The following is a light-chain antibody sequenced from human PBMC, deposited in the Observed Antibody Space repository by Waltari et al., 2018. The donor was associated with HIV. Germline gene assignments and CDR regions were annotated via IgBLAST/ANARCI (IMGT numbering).Light chain of an antibody. Sequence: QSALTQPASVSGSVGQSITISCTGTSSDVGGYTFVSWYQQHPGKVPKLIIYDVTKRPSGVSSRFSASKSGNTASLTISGLQGEDESTYYCCSYASGTVYVFGTGTKVTVL. J-gene: IGLJ1*01. V-gene: IGLV2-14*03. CDR3: CSYASGTVYV. CDR1: SSDVGGYTF. CDR2: DVT.